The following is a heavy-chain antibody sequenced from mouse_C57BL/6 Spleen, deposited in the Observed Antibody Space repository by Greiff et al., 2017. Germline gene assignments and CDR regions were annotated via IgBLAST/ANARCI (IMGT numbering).Heavy chain of an antibody. V-gene: IGHV1-62-2*01. D-gene: IGHD1-1*01. CDR3: ARYEAPFSTTVVEDLED. Sequence: VKLQESGAELVKPGASVKLSCKASGYTFTEYTIHWVKQRSGPGLEWIGWFYPGSGSIKYNEKFKDKATLTADKSSSTVYMELSRLTSEDSAVYFCARYEAPFSTTVVEDLEDRGQGTTLTVST. CDR1: GYTFTEYT. J-gene: IGHJ2*01. CDR2: FYPGSGSI.